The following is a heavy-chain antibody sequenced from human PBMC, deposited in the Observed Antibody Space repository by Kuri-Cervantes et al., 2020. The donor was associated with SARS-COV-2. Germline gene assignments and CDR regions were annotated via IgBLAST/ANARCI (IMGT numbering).Heavy chain of an antibody. CDR1: RFTFNKYD. D-gene: IGHD1-1*01. CDR3: ARRESWKGDFDI. V-gene: IGHV3-23*01. J-gene: IGHJ3*02. Sequence: LSLTCAASRFTFNKYDLIWVRQAPGKGLEWVSSISTSGGDTNYADSLKGRFTISRDNSKNTLYLQMNSLRVEDTAVYYCARRESWKGDFDIWGQGTMVTVSS. CDR2: ISTSGGDT.